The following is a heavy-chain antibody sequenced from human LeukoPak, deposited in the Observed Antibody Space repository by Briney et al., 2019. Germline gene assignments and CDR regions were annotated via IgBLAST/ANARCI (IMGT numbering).Heavy chain of an antibody. Sequence: SSETLSLTCAVYGGSFSGYYWSWIRQSPGKGLEWIGEINHSGSTNYNPSLKSRVSISVDTSKNQFSLKLSSVTAADTAVYYCARRPRGSSRPFGYWGQGTLVTVSS. J-gene: IGHJ4*02. CDR2: INHSGST. V-gene: IGHV4-34*01. CDR1: GGSFSGYY. CDR3: ARRPRGSSRPFGY. D-gene: IGHD6-13*01.